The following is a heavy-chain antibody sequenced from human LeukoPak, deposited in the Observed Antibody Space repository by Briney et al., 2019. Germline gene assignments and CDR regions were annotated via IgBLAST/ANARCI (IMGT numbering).Heavy chain of an antibody. J-gene: IGHJ4*02. CDR3: ARELMVRGGKFDY. CDR2: IIPIFGTA. CDR1: GGTFSSYA. V-gene: IGHV1-69*06. Sequence: SVKVSCKASGGTFSSYAISWVRQAPGQGLEWMGGIIPIFGTANYVQKFQGRVTITADKSTSTAYMELSSLRSEDTAVYYCARELMVRGGKFDYWGQGTLVTVSS. D-gene: IGHD3-10*01.